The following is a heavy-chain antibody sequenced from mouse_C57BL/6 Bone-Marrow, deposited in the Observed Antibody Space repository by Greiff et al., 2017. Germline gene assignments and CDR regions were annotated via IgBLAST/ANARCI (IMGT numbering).Heavy chain of an antibody. CDR3: YYYGSSYGAWFAY. CDR2: IHPNSGST. V-gene: IGHV1-64*01. CDR1: GYTFTSYW. D-gene: IGHD1-1*01. J-gene: IGHJ3*01. Sequence: QVQLQQPGAELVKPGASVKLSCKASGYTFTSYWMHWVKQRPGQGLEWIGMIHPNSGSTNYNEKFKSKATLTVDKSSSTAYMQLSSLTSEDSAVYYCYYYGSSYGAWFAYWGQGTLVTVSA.